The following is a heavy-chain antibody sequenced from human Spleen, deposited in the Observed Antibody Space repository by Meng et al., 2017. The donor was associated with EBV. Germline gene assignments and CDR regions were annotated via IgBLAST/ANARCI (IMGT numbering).Heavy chain of an antibody. CDR1: GYTFTVYY. D-gene: IGHD5-18*01. CDR3: ATLGSGYTYGSPDN. V-gene: IGHV1-2*06. CDR2: VNPNTGGS. J-gene: IGHJ4*02. Sequence: QVQLVQSGAEVKKPGASVKVSCKASGYTFTVYYLHWVRQAPGQGLEWMGQVNPNTGGSNYAPRFQGRVTMTRDTSVSTAYMELNGLTYDDTAIYYCATLGSGYTYGSPDNWGQGTLVTVSS.